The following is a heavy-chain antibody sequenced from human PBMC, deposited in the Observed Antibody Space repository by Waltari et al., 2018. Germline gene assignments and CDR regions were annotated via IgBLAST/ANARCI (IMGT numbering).Heavy chain of an antibody. CDR3: ARDHGAAAPDY. D-gene: IGHD2-2*01. J-gene: IGHJ4*02. V-gene: IGHV4-61*02. CDR1: GGSISSGSYY. CDR2: IYTRGST. Sequence: QVQLQESGPGLVKPSQTLSLTCTVSGGSISSGSYYWSWIRQPAGNGLEWIGRIYTRGSTNYNPALKSRVTISVDTSKNQFSLKLSSVTAADTAVYYCARDHGAAAPDYWGQGTLVTVSS.